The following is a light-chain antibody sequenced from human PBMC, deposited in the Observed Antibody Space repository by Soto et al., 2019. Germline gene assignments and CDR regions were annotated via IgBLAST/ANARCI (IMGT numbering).Light chain of an antibody. Sequence: DIHITHSPSSLSASLVDRVTITCRASQGISNYLAWYQQKPGKVPKLLIYAASTLQSGVPSRFSGSGSGTDFTLTISSLQPEDVATYYCQKYNSAPLTFGPGTKVDI. CDR3: QKYNSAPLT. CDR2: AAS. CDR1: QGISNY. J-gene: IGKJ3*01. V-gene: IGKV1-27*01.